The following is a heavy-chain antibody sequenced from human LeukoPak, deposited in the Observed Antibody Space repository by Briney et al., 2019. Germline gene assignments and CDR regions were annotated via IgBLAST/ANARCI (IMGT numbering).Heavy chain of an antibody. J-gene: IGHJ4*02. CDR2: IWYDGSNK. CDR3: ARDPTLSRLFDY. CDR1: GFTFSSYG. Sequence: GRSLRLSCAASGFTFSSYGMHWVRQAPGKGLEWVAVIWYDGSNKYYADSVKGRFTISRDNSKNTLYLQMNSLRAEDTAAYYCARDPTLSRLFDYWGQGTLVTVSS. V-gene: IGHV3-33*01.